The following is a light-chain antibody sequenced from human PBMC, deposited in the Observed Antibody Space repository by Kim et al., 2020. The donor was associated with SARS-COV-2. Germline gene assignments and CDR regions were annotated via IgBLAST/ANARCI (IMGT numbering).Light chain of an antibody. J-gene: IGKJ4*01. Sequence: DIQMIQSLSSLSASVGDRVTITCQASQDISNYLSWYQQKPGRAPKLLISDASSLETGVPSRFSGSGSGTDFTFTISSLQPEDVATYYCQQYVNLLLSFGGGTKVDIK. CDR2: DAS. V-gene: IGKV1-33*01. CDR1: QDISNY. CDR3: QQYVNLLLS.